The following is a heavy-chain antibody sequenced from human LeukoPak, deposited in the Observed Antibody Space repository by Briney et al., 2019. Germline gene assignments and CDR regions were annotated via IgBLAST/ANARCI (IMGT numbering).Heavy chain of an antibody. D-gene: IGHD2-2*01. CDR3: ARAEGYCSSTSCYVREYYYYGMDV. CDR1: GFTFSDYY. J-gene: IGHJ6*04. V-gene: IGHV3-11*06. CDR2: ISSSSSYT. Sequence: GGSLRLSCAASGFTFSDYYMSWIRQAPGKGLEWVSYISSSSSYTNYADSVKGRFTISRDNAKNSLYLQMNSLRAEDTAVYYRARAEGYCSSTSCYVREYYYYGMDVWGKGTTVTVSS.